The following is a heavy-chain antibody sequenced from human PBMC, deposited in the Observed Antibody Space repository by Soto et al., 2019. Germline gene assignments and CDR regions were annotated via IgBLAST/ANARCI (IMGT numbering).Heavy chain of an antibody. CDR3: ARASINYDFWSGYLDRSNWFDP. Sequence: TLSLTCAVYGGSFSGYYWSWIRQPPGKGLEWIGEINHSGSTNYNPSLKSRVTISVDTSKNQFSLKLSSVTAADTAVYYCARASINYDFWSGYLDRSNWFDPWGQGTLVTVSS. D-gene: IGHD3-3*01. J-gene: IGHJ5*02. CDR2: INHSGST. V-gene: IGHV4-34*01. CDR1: GGSFSGYY.